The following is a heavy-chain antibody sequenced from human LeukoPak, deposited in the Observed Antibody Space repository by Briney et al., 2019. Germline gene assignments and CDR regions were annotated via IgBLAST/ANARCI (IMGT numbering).Heavy chain of an antibody. V-gene: IGHV4-34*01. Sequence: SETLSLTCTVSGGSISSYYWSWIRQPPGKGLEWIGEINHSGSTNYNPSLKSRVTISVDTSKNQFSLKLSSVTAADTAVYYCARGERSGSGWHVRWGQGTLVTVSS. CDR2: INHSGST. J-gene: IGHJ4*02. D-gene: IGHD6-19*01. CDR3: ARGERSGSGWHVR. CDR1: GGSISSYY.